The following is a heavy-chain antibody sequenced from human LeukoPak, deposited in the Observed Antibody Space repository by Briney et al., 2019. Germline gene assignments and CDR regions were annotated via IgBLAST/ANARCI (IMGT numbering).Heavy chain of an antibody. CDR2: ISGSGAVT. V-gene: IGHV3-23*01. D-gene: IGHD2-2*02. Sequence: PGASLRLSCAASGAAFSGYGMSWVRQAPGKGLEWVSVISGSGAVTYYADSVKGRFTISRDNSKNTVYLQMNSLRAEDTAVHYCAKGSPACYNGMDVWGQGTTVTVSS. CDR3: AKGSPACYNGMDV. J-gene: IGHJ6*02. CDR1: GAAFSGYG.